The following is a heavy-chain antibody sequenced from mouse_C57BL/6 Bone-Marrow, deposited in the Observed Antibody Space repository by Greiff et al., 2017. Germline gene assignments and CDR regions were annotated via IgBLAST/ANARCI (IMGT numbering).Heavy chain of an antibody. Sequence: DVKLQESGAELVRPGASVKLSCTASGFNIKDDYMHWVKQRPEQGLEWIGWIDPENGDTEYASKFQGKATITADTSSNTAYLQLSSLTSEDTAVYYCTTGRGLFDYWGQGTTLTVSS. CDR2: IDPENGDT. V-gene: IGHV14-4*01. CDR3: TTGRGLFDY. D-gene: IGHD2-2*01. CDR1: GFNIKDDY. J-gene: IGHJ2*01.